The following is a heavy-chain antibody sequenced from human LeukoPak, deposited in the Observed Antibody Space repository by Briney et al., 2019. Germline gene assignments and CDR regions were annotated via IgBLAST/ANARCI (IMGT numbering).Heavy chain of an antibody. CDR1: GFTFSDYA. D-gene: IGHD3-3*01. CDR3: ARDRSGYANDAFDF. V-gene: IGHV3-30-3*01. CDR2: LSYGGTNK. Sequence: GRSLRLSCAASGFTFSDYAMHWVRQAPGKGLEWVAVLSYGGTNKYYADSVKGRFTISRDNPKNTMFLQMNSLRAEDTAVYHCARDRSGYANDAFDFWGQGTMVTVSS. J-gene: IGHJ3*01.